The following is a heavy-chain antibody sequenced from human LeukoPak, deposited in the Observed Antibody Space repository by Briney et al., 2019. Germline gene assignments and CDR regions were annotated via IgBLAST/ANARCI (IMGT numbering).Heavy chain of an antibody. CDR1: GGSISSYY. CDR2: IYYSGST. D-gene: IGHD3-10*01. Sequence: SETLSLTCTVSGGSISSYYWSWIRQPPGKGLEWIGYIYYSGSTNYNPSLKSRVTISVDTSKNQFSLKLSSVTAADTAVYYCAREGYGSGSYNYYYMDVWGKGTTVTVSS. CDR3: AREGYGSGSYNYYYMDV. J-gene: IGHJ6*03. V-gene: IGHV4-59*01.